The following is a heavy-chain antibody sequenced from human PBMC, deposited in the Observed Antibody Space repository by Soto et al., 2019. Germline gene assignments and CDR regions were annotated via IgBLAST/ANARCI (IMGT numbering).Heavy chain of an antibody. CDR2: IYYSGST. CDR3: ARRDTMVRGVTITSYNWFDP. V-gene: IGHV4-39*01. CDR1: GGSISSSSYY. D-gene: IGHD3-10*01. J-gene: IGHJ5*02. Sequence: SETLSLTCTVSGGSISSSSYYWGWIRQPPGKGLEWIGSIYYSGSTYYNPSLKSRVTISVDTSKNQFSLKLSSVTAADTAVYYCARRDTMVRGVTITSYNWFDPWGQGTLVTVSS.